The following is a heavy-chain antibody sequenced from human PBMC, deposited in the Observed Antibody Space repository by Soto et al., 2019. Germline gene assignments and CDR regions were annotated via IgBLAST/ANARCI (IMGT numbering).Heavy chain of an antibody. D-gene: IGHD6-19*01. J-gene: IGHJ4*02. CDR2: ISYDGSNK. Sequence: QVQLVESGGGVVQPGRSLRLSCAASGFTFSSYAMHWVRQAPGKGLEWVAVISYDGSNKYYADSVKGRFTISRDNSKNTLDLQMNSLRAEDTAVYYCARDSSGWTYFDYWGQGTLVTVSS. CDR3: ARDSSGWTYFDY. V-gene: IGHV3-30-3*01. CDR1: GFTFSSYA.